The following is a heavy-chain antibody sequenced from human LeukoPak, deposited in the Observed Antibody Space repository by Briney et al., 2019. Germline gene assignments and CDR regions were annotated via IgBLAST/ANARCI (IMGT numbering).Heavy chain of an antibody. V-gene: IGHV3-23*01. CDR2: ISNDGGGT. J-gene: IGHJ5*02. D-gene: IGHD3-22*01. CDR1: GFIFNNYG. Sequence: GGALRLSCAASGFIFNNYGLIWVRQAPGKGLEWVSAISNDGGGTQYADFVEGRFTISRDNSKNTLFLQMSSLRAEDTALYYCAKGSSGYFADLWGQGTLVTVSS. CDR3: AKGSSGYFADL.